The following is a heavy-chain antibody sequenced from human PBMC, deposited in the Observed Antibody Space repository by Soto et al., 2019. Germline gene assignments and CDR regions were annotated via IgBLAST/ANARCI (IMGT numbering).Heavy chain of an antibody. CDR2: IIPIFGTA. CDR3: ARDRAPPRTYYYYYYGMDV. J-gene: IGHJ6*02. V-gene: IGHV1-69*01. CDR1: GGTFSSYA. Sequence: QVQLVQSGAEVKKPGSSVKVSCKASGGTFSSYAISWVRQAPGQGLEWMGGIIPIFGTANYAQKFQGRVTITADESTSTAYMERSSLRSEDTAVYYCARDRAPPRTYYYYYYGMDVWGQGTTVTVSS.